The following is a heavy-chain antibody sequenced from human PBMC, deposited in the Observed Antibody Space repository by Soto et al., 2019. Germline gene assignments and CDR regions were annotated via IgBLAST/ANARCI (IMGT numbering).Heavy chain of an antibody. D-gene: IGHD1-26*01. CDR2: IYYSGST. Sequence: PSGTLSLTCAVSGGSISSSSYYWGWIRQPPGKGLEWIGSIYYSGSTYYNPSLKSRVTISVDTSKNQFSLKLSSVTAADTAVYYCARFGGGATRKFFYYYYGMDVWGQGTTVTVSS. CDR3: ARFGGGATRKFFYYYYGMDV. J-gene: IGHJ6*02. V-gene: IGHV4-39*01. CDR1: GGSISSSSYY.